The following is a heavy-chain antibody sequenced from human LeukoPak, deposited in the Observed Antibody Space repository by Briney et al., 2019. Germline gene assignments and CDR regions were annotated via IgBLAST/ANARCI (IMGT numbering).Heavy chain of an antibody. D-gene: IGHD6-13*01. Sequence: GESLRLSCAASGFTFRNAWMSWVCQAPGKALEWVGSIKRKTDGGTTDYAAPVKGRFTISRDDSKNTLYLQMTSLKTEDTAVYYCTTLYSSSWFEPYFDYWGQGTLVTVSS. CDR1: GFTFRNAW. CDR3: TTLYSSSWFEPYFDY. CDR2: IKRKTDGGTT. J-gene: IGHJ4*02. V-gene: IGHV3-15*01.